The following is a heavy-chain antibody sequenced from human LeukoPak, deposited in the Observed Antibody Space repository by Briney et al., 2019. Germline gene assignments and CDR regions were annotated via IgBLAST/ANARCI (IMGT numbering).Heavy chain of an antibody. D-gene: IGHD3-16*02. CDR3: ASGSVWGSYRTYFDY. V-gene: IGHV5-51*01. CDR2: IYPGDSDT. CDR1: GYSFTSYW. Sequence: GQSRKISGKGSGYSFTSYWIGWVRQMPGKGLEWMGIIYPGDSDTRYSPSFQGQVTISADKSIITAYLQWSSPKASDTAMYYCASGSVWGSYRTYFDYWGQGTLVTVSS. J-gene: IGHJ4*02.